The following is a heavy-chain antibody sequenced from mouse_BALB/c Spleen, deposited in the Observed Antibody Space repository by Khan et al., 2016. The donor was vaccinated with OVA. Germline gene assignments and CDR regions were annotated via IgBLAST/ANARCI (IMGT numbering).Heavy chain of an antibody. CDR3: AKFTPDYYSRDY. CDR1: GFSLSSNG. D-gene: IGHD1-1*01. CDR2: IWGDGST. Sequence: QVQLKESGPGLVAPSQSLSISCTVSGFSLSSNGVSWVRQPPGKGLEWLGVIWGDGSTNYHSTLKSRLIISKDNSKCHAFLQLNSLRTDDTATYYCAKFTPDYYSRDYWGQGTSVTVSS. J-gene: IGHJ4*01. V-gene: IGHV2-3*01.